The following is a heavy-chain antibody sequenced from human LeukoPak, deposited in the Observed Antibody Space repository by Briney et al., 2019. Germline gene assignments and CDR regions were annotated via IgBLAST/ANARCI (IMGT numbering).Heavy chain of an antibody. Sequence: SETLPLTCTVSGGSISSYYWSWIRQPPGKGLEWIGYIYYSGSTNYNPSLKSRVTISVDTSKNQFSLKLSSVTAADTAVYYCASPSLRNHAFDIWGQGTMVTVSS. CDR3: ASPSLRNHAFDI. CDR2: IYYSGST. CDR1: GGSISSYY. V-gene: IGHV4-59*01. D-gene: IGHD5-12*01. J-gene: IGHJ3*02.